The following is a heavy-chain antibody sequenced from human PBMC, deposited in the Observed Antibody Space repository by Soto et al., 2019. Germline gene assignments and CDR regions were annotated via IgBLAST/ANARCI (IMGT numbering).Heavy chain of an antibody. CDR3: AEWARYCSAAGFRA. D-gene: IGHD2-15*01. CDR2: ISGSGTIT. CDR1: GFPFSSRA. J-gene: IGHJ5*02. V-gene: IGHV3-23*01. Sequence: EVQLLESGGGLVQPGGSLRLSCAASGFPFSSRAMSWVRQAPGKGLEWVSAISGSGTITYYADSVKGRFTISRDTSKNTLYLQMNSLRADDTAVYYCAEWARYCSAAGFRAWGQGTLVTVSS.